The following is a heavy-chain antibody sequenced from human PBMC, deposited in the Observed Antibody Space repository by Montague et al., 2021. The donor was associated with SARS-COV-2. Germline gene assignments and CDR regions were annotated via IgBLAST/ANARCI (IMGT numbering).Heavy chain of an antibody. Sequence: SETLSLTCAVYGESFSGRYWTWIRQPPGKGLEWIGEIYHTGSTNYNPSLKSRVTISVDTYKNQFSLKLRSVTAADTAVYYCARGRIELSMIVVVMTGASYYMDVWGKGATVTVPS. D-gene: IGHD3-22*01. CDR3: ARGRIELSMIVVVMTGASYYMDV. J-gene: IGHJ6*03. CDR1: GESFSGRY. CDR2: IYHTGST. V-gene: IGHV4-34*01.